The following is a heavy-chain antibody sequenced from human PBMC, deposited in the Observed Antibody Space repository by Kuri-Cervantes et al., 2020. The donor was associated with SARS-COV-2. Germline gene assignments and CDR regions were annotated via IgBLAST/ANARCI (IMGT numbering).Heavy chain of an antibody. CDR3: ARETSGYYYLDFDY. CDR2: IYSGGST. J-gene: IGHJ4*02. D-gene: IGHD3-22*01. V-gene: IGHV3-53*05. Sequence: LSLTCAVSGYSISSGYYWGWIRQPPGKGLEWVSVIYSGGSTYYADSVKGRFTISRGNSKNTLYLQMNSLRAEDTAVYYCARETSGYYYLDFDYWGQGTLVTVSS. CDR1: GYSISSGYY.